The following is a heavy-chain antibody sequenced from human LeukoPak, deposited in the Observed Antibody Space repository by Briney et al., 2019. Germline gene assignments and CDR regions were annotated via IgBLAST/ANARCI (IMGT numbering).Heavy chain of an antibody. D-gene: IGHD5-12*01. CDR1: GGSISSSSYY. Sequence: PSETLSLTCTVSGGSISSSSYYWGWIRPPPGKGLEWIGSIYYSGSTYYNPSLKSRVTISVDTSKNQFSLKLSSVTAADTAVYYCARQLGYSGYDFDYWGQGTLVTVSS. CDR2: IYYSGST. V-gene: IGHV4-39*01. J-gene: IGHJ4*02. CDR3: ARQLGYSGYDFDY.